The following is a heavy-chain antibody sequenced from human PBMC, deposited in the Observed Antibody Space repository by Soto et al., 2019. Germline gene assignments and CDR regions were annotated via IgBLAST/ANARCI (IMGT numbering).Heavy chain of an antibody. V-gene: IGHV4-39*01. CDR1: GGSISSSSYY. CDR2: IYYSGST. CDR3: ARHTPATTISDH. J-gene: IGHJ4*01. D-gene: IGHD2-15*01. Sequence: PSETLSLTCTVSGGSISSSSYYWGWIRQPPGKGLEWIGSIYYSGSTYYNPSLKSRVTISVDTSKNQFSLKLSSVTAADTAAYYWARHTPATTISDHWGHGTLVTVS.